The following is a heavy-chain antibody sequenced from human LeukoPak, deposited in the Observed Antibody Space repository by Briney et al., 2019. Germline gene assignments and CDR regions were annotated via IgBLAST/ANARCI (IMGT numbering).Heavy chain of an antibody. CDR1: GDSISSYY. CDR2: MHYSGSH. V-gene: IGHV4-59*01. D-gene: IGHD5-18*01. Sequence: PSETLSLICTVSGDSISSYYCSWIRQSPGKGLEWVGYMHYSGSHDYNPSLRSRVTISVDTSKDQFSLNLRAVTAADTAVYYCARRRGSGTQLWKYDAFDIWGQGTLVTVSS. CDR3: ARRRGSGTQLWKYDAFDI. J-gene: IGHJ3*02.